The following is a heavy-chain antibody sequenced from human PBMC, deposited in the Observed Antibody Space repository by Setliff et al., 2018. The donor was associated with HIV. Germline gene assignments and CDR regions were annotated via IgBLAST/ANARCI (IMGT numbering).Heavy chain of an antibody. CDR2: VNHRGST. Sequence: SETLSLTCAVYGGSFSGYYWSWIRQPPGKGLEWIGEVNHRGSTNYNPSLKSRVTISVDTTKNQFSLKLRSVTAADTAFYYCARGVTHPPPFGAFDIWGLGTLVTVSS. J-gene: IGHJ3*02. D-gene: IGHD5-18*01. V-gene: IGHV4-34*01. CDR1: GGSFSGYY. CDR3: ARGVTHPPPFGAFDI.